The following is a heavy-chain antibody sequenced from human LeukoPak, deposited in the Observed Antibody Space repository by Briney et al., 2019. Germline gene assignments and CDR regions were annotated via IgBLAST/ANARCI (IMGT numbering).Heavy chain of an antibody. CDR1: GFTFSSYS. D-gene: IGHD6-13*01. V-gene: IGHV3-21*01. J-gene: IGHJ4*02. CDR3: ASLYSSSWYLNSLFDY. CDR2: ISSSSSYI. Sequence: GGSLRLSCAASGFTFSSYSMNWIRQAPGKGLEWVSSISSSSSYIYYAHSVKGRFTISRDNAKNSLYLQMNSLRAEDTAVYYRASLYSSSWYLNSLFDYWGQGTLVTVSS.